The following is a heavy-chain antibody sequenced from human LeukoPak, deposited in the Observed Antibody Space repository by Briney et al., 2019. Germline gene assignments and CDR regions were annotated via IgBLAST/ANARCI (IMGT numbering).Heavy chain of an antibody. J-gene: IGHJ3*02. Sequence: SETLSLTCTVSGGSISSSSYYWGWIRQPPGKGLEWIGSIYYSGSTYYNPSLKSRVTISVDTSKNQFSLKLSSVTAADTAVYYCARRDYYDSSGYYRGAFDIWGQGTMVTVSS. CDR1: GGSISSSSYY. D-gene: IGHD3-22*01. V-gene: IGHV4-39*07. CDR3: ARRDYYDSSGYYRGAFDI. CDR2: IYYSGST.